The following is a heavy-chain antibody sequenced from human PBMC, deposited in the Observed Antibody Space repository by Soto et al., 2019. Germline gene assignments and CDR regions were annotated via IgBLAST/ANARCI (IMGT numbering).Heavy chain of an antibody. J-gene: IGHJ3*02. Sequence: QVQLQESGPGLVKPAQTLSLTCTVSGGSISSGDYWWSWIRQPPGKGLEWIGYMSSTGNTYYKPSIKSRVTIAVETSKIQLSLKVNSGTAADTAVYYCARDRPGTGRNAFDIWGQGTMVTVSS. CDR3: ARDRPGTGRNAFDI. D-gene: IGHD1-1*01. V-gene: IGHV4-30-4*08. CDR1: GGSISSGDYW. CDR2: MSSTGNT.